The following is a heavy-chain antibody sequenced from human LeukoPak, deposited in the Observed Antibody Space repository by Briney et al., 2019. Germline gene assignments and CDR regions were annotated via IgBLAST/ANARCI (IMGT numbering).Heavy chain of an antibody. CDR2: IYYSGST. D-gene: IGHD6-13*01. Sequence: SETLSLTCTVSGGSISSYYWSWIRQPPGKGLEWIGYIYYSGSTNYNPSLKSRVTISVDTSKNQFSLKLSSVTAADTAVCYCAREPYSSSWKGLIDYWGQGTLVTVSS. CDR1: GGSISSYY. CDR3: AREPYSSSWKGLIDY. V-gene: IGHV4-59*01. J-gene: IGHJ4*02.